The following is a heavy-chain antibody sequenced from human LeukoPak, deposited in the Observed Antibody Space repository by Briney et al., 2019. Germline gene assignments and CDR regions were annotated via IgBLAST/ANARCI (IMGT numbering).Heavy chain of an antibody. Sequence: GGSLRLSCAASGFTFSSYSMNWVRQAPGKGLEWVSTISASGGSTYYADSVKGRFTISRDNSKSTLYLQMTNLRAEDTAVYYCQSGSWDYWGQGTVVTVSS. D-gene: IGHD3-3*01. V-gene: IGHV3-23*01. CDR2: ISASGGST. J-gene: IGHJ4*02. CDR1: GFTFSSYS. CDR3: QSGSWDY.